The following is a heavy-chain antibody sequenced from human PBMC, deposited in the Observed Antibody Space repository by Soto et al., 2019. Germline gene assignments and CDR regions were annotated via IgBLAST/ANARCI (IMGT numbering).Heavy chain of an antibody. D-gene: IGHD1-1*01. CDR3: ARGRYGDY. J-gene: IGHJ4*02. CDR2: ISAHNGNT. Sequence: QVHLVQSGAEVKKPGASVKVSCKASGYTFTSYGITWVRQAPGQGLERMGWISAHNGNTDYAQKLQGRVIVTRDTSTSTAYMELRSLISDDAAVDYCARGRYGDYWGQGALVPVSS. CDR1: GYTFTSYG. V-gene: IGHV1-18*01.